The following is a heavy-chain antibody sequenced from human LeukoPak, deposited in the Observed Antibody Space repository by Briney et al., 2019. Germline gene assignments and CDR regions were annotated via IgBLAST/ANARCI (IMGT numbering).Heavy chain of an antibody. CDR2: LDYSGST. CDR3: ARRHYYASGSYYP. CDR1: GDSISSGNYY. Sequence: SETLSLTCTVSGDSISSGNYYWGWVRQPPGKRLEWIGSLDYSGSTYYNPSLKSRVTISVDTSKNQLSLKLDSVTAADTAVYYCARRHYYASGSYYPWGQGTLVTVSS. J-gene: IGHJ5*02. V-gene: IGHV4-39*01. D-gene: IGHD3-10*01.